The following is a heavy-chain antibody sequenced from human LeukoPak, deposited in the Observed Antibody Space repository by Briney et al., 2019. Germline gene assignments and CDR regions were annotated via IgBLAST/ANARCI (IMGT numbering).Heavy chain of an antibody. CDR1: GGSISSYY. CDR3: ARSISSSWWEFFQH. V-gene: IGHV4-4*07. CDR2: IYSSGST. J-gene: IGHJ1*01. Sequence: PSETLSLTCTVSGGSISSYYWSWIRQPAGKGLEWIGRIYSSGSTNYNPSLKSRVTMSIDTSKNQFSLKLSFVTVADTAVYYCARSISSSWWEFFQHWGQGTLVTVSS. D-gene: IGHD6-13*01.